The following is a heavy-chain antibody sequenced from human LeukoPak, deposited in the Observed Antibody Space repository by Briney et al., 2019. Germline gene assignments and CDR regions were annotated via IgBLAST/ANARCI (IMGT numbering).Heavy chain of an antibody. J-gene: IGHJ4*02. CDR3: ARNYMAAAGTFAF. D-gene: IGHD6-13*01. CDR1: VGTFRSNA. Sequence: GASLTVSYMASVGTFRSNALSWVRPAPGQGREWLGAIIPSFDATNYAQKCQGRITITLDESPNTAYMELTSLRSDDTAVYYCARNYMAAAGTFAFWGQGTLVTVSS. CDR2: IIPSFDAT. V-gene: IGHV1-69*01.